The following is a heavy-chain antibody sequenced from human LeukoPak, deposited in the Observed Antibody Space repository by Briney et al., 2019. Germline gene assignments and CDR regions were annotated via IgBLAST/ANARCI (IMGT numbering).Heavy chain of an antibody. CDR1: RFTFSNYK. CDR3: ARESGSGEFDY. V-gene: IGHV3-21*01. CDR2: ISSSSTYI. Sequence: GGSLRLFCAASRFTFSNYKLNWVRQAPGQGLEWVSSISSSSTYIYYADSVKGRFTISRDNARNSLYLQMNRLRAEDTAVYYCARESGSGEFDYWGKGTLVTVSS. D-gene: IGHD6-19*01. J-gene: IGHJ4*02.